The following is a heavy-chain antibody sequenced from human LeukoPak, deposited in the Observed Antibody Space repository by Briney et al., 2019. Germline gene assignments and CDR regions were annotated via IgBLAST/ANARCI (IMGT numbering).Heavy chain of an antibody. V-gene: IGHV4-34*01. Sequence: SETLSLTCAVYGGSFSSYYWSWIRQPPGKGLEWIGEINHSGSTNYNPSLRSRVTISVDTSKNQFSLKLSSVTAADTAVYYCAREACSSTSCYTAYFDYWGQGTLVTVSS. CDR3: AREACSSTSCYTAYFDY. D-gene: IGHD2-2*02. CDR1: GGSFSSYY. CDR2: INHSGST. J-gene: IGHJ4*02.